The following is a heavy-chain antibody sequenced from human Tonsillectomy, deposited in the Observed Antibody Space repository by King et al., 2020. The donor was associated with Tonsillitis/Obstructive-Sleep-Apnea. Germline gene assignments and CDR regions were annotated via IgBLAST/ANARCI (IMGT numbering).Heavy chain of an antibody. CDR2: ISSSSSTI. D-gene: IGHD2-2*01. CDR1: GFTFSSYS. Sequence: VQLVQSGGGLVQPGGSLRLSCAASGFTFSSYSMNWVRQAPGKGLEWVSYISSSSSTIYYADSVKGRFTISRDNAKNSLYLQMNSLRDEDTAVYYCARDGLGYCSSTSCPTLGYRGQGTLVTVSS. CDR3: ARDGLGYCSSTSCPTLGY. J-gene: IGHJ4*02. V-gene: IGHV3-48*02.